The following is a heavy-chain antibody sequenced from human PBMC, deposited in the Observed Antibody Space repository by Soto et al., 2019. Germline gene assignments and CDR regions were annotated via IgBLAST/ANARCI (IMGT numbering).Heavy chain of an antibody. Sequence: SETLSLTCTVSGGSISSSSYYWGWIRQPPGKGLEWIGSIYYSGSTYYNPSLKSRVTISVDTSKNQFSLKLSSVTAADTAVYYCARPMNGAYSSDYFDYWGQGTLVTVSS. CDR1: GGSISSSSYY. CDR2: IYYSGST. CDR3: ARPMNGAYSSDYFDY. D-gene: IGHD6-19*01. J-gene: IGHJ4*02. V-gene: IGHV4-39*01.